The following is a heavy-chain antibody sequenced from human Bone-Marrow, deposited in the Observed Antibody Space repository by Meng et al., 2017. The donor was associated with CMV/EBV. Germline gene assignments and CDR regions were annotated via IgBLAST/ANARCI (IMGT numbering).Heavy chain of an antibody. J-gene: IGHJ3*02. D-gene: IGHD3-3*01. Sequence: GESLKISCAASGFTFSSYSMNWVRQAPGKGLEWVSSISSSSSYIYYADSVKGRFTISRDNAKNTLYLQMNSLRAEDTALYYCATLPGYDFWSGYTPPHAFDIWGQGTMVTVSS. CDR2: ISSSSSYI. CDR1: GFTFSSYS. V-gene: IGHV3-21*04. CDR3: ATLPGYDFWSGYTPPHAFDI.